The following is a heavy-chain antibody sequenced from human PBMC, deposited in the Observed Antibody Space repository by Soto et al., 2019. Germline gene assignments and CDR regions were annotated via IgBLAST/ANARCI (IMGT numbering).Heavy chain of an antibody. CDR3: ARAPSPFWSGRNYFDY. CDR1: GYTFTDYY. J-gene: IGHJ4*02. D-gene: IGHD3-3*01. CDR2: INPNSGGT. Sequence: GASVKVSCKTSGYTFTDYYMHWVRHAPGQGLEWMGWINPNSGGTNYAQKFQGRVTMTRDTSISTAYMELSRLRSDDTAVYYCARAPSPFWSGRNYFDYWGQGTLVTVSS. V-gene: IGHV1-2*02.